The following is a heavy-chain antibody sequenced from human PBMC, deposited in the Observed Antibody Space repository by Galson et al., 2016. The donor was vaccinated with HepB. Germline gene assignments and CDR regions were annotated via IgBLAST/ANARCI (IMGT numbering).Heavy chain of an antibody. CDR1: GFNFNNYT. CDR2: ISSGSSII. J-gene: IGHJ2*01. Sequence: SLRLSCAASGFNFNNYTINWVRQAPGKGLEWISYISSGSSIIYYADSVRGRFTISRDSAKNSVHLQMNSLRDEDTAVYYCARNPDSSTWYMSWYFDLWGRGTLVTVSS. CDR3: ARNPDSSTWYMSWYFDL. D-gene: IGHD6-13*01. V-gene: IGHV3-48*02.